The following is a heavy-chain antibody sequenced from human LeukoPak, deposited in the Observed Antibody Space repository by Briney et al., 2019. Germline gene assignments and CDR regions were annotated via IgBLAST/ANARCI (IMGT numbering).Heavy chain of an antibody. CDR1: GFTFSSYS. Sequence: GGSLRLSCAASGFTFSSYSMNWVRQAPGKGLEWVSSISSGSSYIYYADSVKGRFTISRDNAKNSLYLQMNSLRAEDTAVYYCARDQLKRYSSGWYWWGQGTLVTVSS. CDR2: ISSGSSYI. D-gene: IGHD6-19*01. V-gene: IGHV3-21*01. CDR3: ARDQLKRYSSGWYW. J-gene: IGHJ4*02.